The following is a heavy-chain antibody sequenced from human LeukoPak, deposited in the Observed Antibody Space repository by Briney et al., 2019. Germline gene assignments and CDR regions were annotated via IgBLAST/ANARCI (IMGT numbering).Heavy chain of an antibody. CDR1: GYSISSGYY. J-gene: IGHJ4*02. Sequence: SETLSLTCAVSGYSISSGYYWGWIRQPPGKGLEWIGSIYHSGSTYYNPSLKSRVTISVDTSKSQFSLKLSSVTAADTAVYYCARHLYSGYELDYWGQGTLVTVSS. V-gene: IGHV4-38-2*01. CDR2: IYHSGST. D-gene: IGHD5-12*01. CDR3: ARHLYSGYELDY.